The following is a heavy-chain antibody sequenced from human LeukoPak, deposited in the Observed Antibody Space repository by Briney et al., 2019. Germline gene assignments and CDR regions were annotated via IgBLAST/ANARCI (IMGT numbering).Heavy chain of an antibody. V-gene: IGHV3-21*01. CDR1: RFTFSSYS. CDR2: ISSSSSYI. D-gene: IGHD2-15*01. CDR3: ARGFYCSVGNCYFDY. J-gene: IGHJ4*02. Sequence: GGSLRLSCAASRFTFSSYSMNWVRQAPGKGLEWVSSISSSSSYIYYADSVKGRFTISSDNAKNSLYLQMNSLRAEDTAVYYCARGFYCSVGNCYFDYWGQGPLVTVSS.